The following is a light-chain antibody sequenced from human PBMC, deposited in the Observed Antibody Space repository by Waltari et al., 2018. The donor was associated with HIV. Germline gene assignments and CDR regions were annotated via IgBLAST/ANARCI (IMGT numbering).Light chain of an antibody. CDR1: SSDVGGSNY. Sequence: QSALTQPASVSGSPGQSITISCTGTSSDVGGSNYVPWYQQHPGKDPKLMIYDVSNRPSGVSNRFSGSKSGNTASLTISGLQAEDEADYYCSSYTSSSTPIYVFGTGTKVTVL. J-gene: IGLJ1*01. CDR3: SSYTSSSTPIYV. CDR2: DVS. V-gene: IGLV2-14*01.